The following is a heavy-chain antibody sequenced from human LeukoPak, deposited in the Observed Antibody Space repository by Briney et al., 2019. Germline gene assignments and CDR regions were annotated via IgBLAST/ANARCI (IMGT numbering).Heavy chain of an antibody. D-gene: IGHD3-22*01. CDR1: GGSISSGDYY. CDR3: ARDIYDSSGYYYDH. V-gene: IGHV4-30-4*01. Sequence: PSETLSLTCTVSGGSISSGDYYWSWIRQPPGKGLEWIGYIYYSGSTYYNPSLKSRVTISVDTSKNQFSLKLSSVTAADTAVYYCARDIYDSSGYYYDHWGQGTLATVSS. CDR2: IYYSGST. J-gene: IGHJ5*02.